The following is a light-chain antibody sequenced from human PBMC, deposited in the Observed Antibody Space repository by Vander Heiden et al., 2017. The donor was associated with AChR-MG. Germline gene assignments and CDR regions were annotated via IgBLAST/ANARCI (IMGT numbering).Light chain of an antibody. CDR3: ASDTTSSSLGV. V-gene: IGLV2-14*01. CDR2: DVS. J-gene: IGLJ3*02. Sequence: QPALTQSAAVPGSRGQSLTLSGTGSSRDIGVYTDASCCQQHPATAPKIMIYDVSERPSGVSSRFSASKSGNTAPLTISGLQAEDEADYCCASDTTSSSLGVFGGGTKLTVL. CDR1: SRDIGVYTD.